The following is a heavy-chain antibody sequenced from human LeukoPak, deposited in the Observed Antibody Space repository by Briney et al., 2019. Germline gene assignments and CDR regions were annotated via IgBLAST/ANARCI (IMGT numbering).Heavy chain of an antibody. V-gene: IGHV3-23*01. D-gene: IGHD1-26*01. Sequence: GGSLRLSCAASGFTFSSYAMSWVRQAPGKGLEWVSVISGSGDNTYYADSVKGRLTISRDNSKNTLFLHMNTLRAEDTAIYYCAKDRTVGASYWYFDLWGRGTLVTVSS. CDR2: ISGSGDNT. J-gene: IGHJ2*01. CDR1: GFTFSSYA. CDR3: AKDRTVGASYWYFDL.